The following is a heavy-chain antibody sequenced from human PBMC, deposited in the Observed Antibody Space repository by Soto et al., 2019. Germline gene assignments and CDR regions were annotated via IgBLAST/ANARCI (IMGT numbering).Heavy chain of an antibody. CDR2: INPHGGST. CDR3: ARSSGGNFGIIIEGTNWFAP. J-gene: IGHJ5*02. Sequence: ASVKVSCKASGGTFSGYAINWVRQAPGQGLEWMGVINPHGGSTAYAQKFKGRVTLTRDTSASTVYMEVSSLTSEDTAMYYCARSSGGNFGIIIEGTNWFAPWGQGTLVTVSS. D-gene: IGHD1-26*01. CDR1: GGTFSGYA. V-gene: IGHV1-8*02.